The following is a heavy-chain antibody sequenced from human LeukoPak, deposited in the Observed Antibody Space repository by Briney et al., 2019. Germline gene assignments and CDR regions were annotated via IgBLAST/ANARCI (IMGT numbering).Heavy chain of an antibody. CDR3: ARARVVPAANRQNYYYYMDV. V-gene: IGHV4-4*07. Sequence: SETLSLTCTVSGGSISSYYWSWIRQPAGKGLEWIGRIYTSGSTNYNPSLKSRVTMSVDTSKNQFSLKLSSVTAADTAVYYCARARVVPAANRQNYYYYMDVWGKGTTVTVSS. D-gene: IGHD2-2*01. J-gene: IGHJ6*03. CDR1: GGSISSYY. CDR2: IYTSGST.